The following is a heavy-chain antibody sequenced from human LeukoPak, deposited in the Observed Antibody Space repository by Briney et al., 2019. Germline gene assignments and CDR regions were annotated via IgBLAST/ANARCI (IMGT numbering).Heavy chain of an antibody. CDR2: IKQDGSEK. D-gene: IGHD3-10*01. J-gene: IGHJ6*04. V-gene: IGHV3-7*03. Sequence: PGGSLRLSCAASGFTFSSYWMSWVRQAPGQGLEWVANIKQDGSEKYYVDSVKGRFTISRDNAKNSLYLQMNSLRAEDTAVYYCARELWFGEPSGNYGMDVWGKGTTVTVSS. CDR1: GFTFSSYW. CDR3: ARELWFGEPSGNYGMDV.